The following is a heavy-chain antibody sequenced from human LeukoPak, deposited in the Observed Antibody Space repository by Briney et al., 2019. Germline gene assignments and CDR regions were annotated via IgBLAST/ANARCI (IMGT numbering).Heavy chain of an antibody. CDR2: IYQSGST. J-gene: IGHJ6*03. CDR3: ASPAMAFIDQGRYNYYYYMDV. CDR1: GYSISSGYY. V-gene: IGHV4-38-2*02. Sequence: SETLSLTCTASGYSISSGYYWGWIRQPRRKGLEWIGSIYQSGSTYYNPSLKSRVTISVDTSKNQFSLKLSSVTAADTAVYYCASPAMAFIDQGRYNYYYYMDVWGKGTTVTVSS. D-gene: IGHD5-18*01.